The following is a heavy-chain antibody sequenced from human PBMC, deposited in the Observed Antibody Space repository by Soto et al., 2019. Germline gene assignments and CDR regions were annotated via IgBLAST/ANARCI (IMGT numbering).Heavy chain of an antibody. V-gene: IGHV1-69*06. CDR3: ARDTYYYDSSGPTIESLFDY. D-gene: IGHD3-22*01. Sequence: GASVKVSCKASGGTFSSYAISWVRQAPGQGLEWMGGIIPIFGTANYAQKFQGRVTITADKSTSTAYMELSSLRSEDTAVYYCARDTYYYDSSGPTIESLFDYWGQGTLVTVS. CDR1: GGTFSSYA. J-gene: IGHJ4*02. CDR2: IIPIFGTA.